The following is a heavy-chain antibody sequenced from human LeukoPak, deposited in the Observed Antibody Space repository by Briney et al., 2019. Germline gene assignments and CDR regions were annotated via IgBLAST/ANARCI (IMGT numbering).Heavy chain of an antibody. CDR3: ARGASGTFSWFDS. CDR2: MSYNGNNK. V-gene: IGHV3-30-3*01. CDR1: GFTFINYP. D-gene: IGHD1-1*01. J-gene: IGHJ5*01. Sequence: GGSLRLSCAASGFTFINYPIHWVRQAPGKGLEWMAVMSYNGNNKYYADSVKGRFTISRDNSKTTLYLQMDRLGPGDTAVYYCARGASGTFSWFDSGGQGTLVTVSS.